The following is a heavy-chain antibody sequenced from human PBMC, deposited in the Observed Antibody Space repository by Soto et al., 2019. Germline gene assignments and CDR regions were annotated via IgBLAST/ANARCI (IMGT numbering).Heavy chain of an antibody. CDR1: GFTFSSYS. CDR3: ARELDGYSGYDYYYYYGMDV. J-gene: IGHJ6*02. CDR2: ISSSSSYI. D-gene: IGHD5-12*01. Sequence: EVQLVESGGGLVKPGGSLRLSCAASGFTFSSYSMNWVRQAPGKGLEWVSSISSSSSYIYYPDSVKGRFTISRENAKNYLYLQMNSLRAEDTAVYYCARELDGYSGYDYYYYYGMDVWGQGTTVTVSS. V-gene: IGHV3-21*01.